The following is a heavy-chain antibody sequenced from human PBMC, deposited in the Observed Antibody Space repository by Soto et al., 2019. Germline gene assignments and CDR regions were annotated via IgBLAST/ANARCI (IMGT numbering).Heavy chain of an antibody. J-gene: IGHJ6*03. Sequence: SETLSLTCTVSGGSISSYYWSWIRQPPGKGLEWIGYFYYSGSTNYNPSLKSRVTISVDTSNNQFSLKLSSVTAADTAVYYCARQPKHYYYYYMDVWGKGTTVTVSS. CDR2: FYYSGST. CDR3: ARQPKHYYYYYMDV. CDR1: GGSISSYY. V-gene: IGHV4-59*08.